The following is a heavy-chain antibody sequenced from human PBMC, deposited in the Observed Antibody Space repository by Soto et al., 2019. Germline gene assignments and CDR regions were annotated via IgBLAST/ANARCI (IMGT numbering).Heavy chain of an antibody. D-gene: IGHD2-15*01. CDR2: IRHDGREE. Sequence: PGGSLRLSCVGSGFRFGGNWMSWVRQAPGKGLEWVANIRHDGREEQFVDSLKGRFTISRDNAKNSLYLHMTSVGVEDTAVYYCARDVGTVPATDLGQGVMVTVSS. CDR1: GFRFGGNW. V-gene: IGHV3-7*01. CDR3: ARDVGTVPATD. J-gene: IGHJ4*02.